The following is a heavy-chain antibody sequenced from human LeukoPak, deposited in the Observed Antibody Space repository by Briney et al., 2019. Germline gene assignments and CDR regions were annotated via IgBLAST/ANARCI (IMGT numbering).Heavy chain of an antibody. CDR1: GGSISSSTYY. CDR3: ARSLRGDAYYYGMDV. V-gene: IGHV4-39*07. J-gene: IGHJ6*02. D-gene: IGHD3-10*01. CDR2: IYYSGST. Sequence: PSETLSLTCTVSGGSISSSTYYWGWIRQPPGKGLEWIGSIYYSGSTHYNPSLQSRVTLSLDMSKNQFSLKLSSVTAADTAVYYCARSLRGDAYYYGMDVWGQGTTVTVSS.